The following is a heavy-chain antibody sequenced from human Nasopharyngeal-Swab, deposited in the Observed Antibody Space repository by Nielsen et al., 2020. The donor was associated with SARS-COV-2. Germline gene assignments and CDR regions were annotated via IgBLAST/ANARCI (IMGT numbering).Heavy chain of an antibody. V-gene: IGHV4-34*01. D-gene: IGHD3-22*01. CDR1: ASSFSAYD. CDR3: ARRVTSFTMIVVVMTGGISYFDY. CDR2: INHSGST. J-gene: IGHJ4*02. Sequence: SETPLTCAVYASSFSAYDRSCIRPSPEKGLEWSGEINHSGSTKHNPSLKSRVTLSLDTSKNQFSLKLSSATAADTAVYYCARRVTSFTMIVVVMTGGISYFDYWSQGILVTVSS.